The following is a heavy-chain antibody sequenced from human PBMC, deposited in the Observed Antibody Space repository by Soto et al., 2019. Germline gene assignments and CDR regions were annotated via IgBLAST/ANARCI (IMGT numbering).Heavy chain of an antibody. Sequence: QVRLQESGPGLVKPSETLSLTCTVSGASISNYYWSCIRQPAGKGLECLGRIYASGTTTYNPSLRSRVTMSVDTSKNQFSLNLNSVTAADTAVFYCARESRSELGTVEYWGQGTLVTGSS. J-gene: IGHJ1*01. CDR1: GASISNYY. CDR2: IYASGTT. CDR3: ARESRSELGTVEY. D-gene: IGHD1-1*01. V-gene: IGHV4-4*07.